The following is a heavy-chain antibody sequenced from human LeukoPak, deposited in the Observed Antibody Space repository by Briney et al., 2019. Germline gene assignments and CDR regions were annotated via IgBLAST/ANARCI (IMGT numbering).Heavy chain of an antibody. V-gene: IGHV4-34*01. CDR1: GGSFSGYY. D-gene: IGHD3-16*02. Sequence: SETLSLTCAVYGGSFSGYYWSWIRQPPGKGLEWIGEINHGGSTNYNPSLKSRVTISVDTSKNQFSLKLSSVTAADTAVYYCARVGYDYVWGSYPSARYFDYWGQGTLVTVSS. J-gene: IGHJ4*02. CDR2: INHGGST. CDR3: ARVGYDYVWGSYPSARYFDY.